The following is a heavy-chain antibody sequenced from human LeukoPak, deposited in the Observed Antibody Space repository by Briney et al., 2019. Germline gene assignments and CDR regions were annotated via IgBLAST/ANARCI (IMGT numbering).Heavy chain of an antibody. CDR2: ISPGDSDT. CDR3: ARAHGLAARPEVLDY. D-gene: IGHD6-6*01. CDR1: GYSFTSYR. Sequence: HGESLKISCKGSGYSFTSYRIGWVRQMPGKGLEWMGIISPGDSDTRYSPSFQGQVTISADKSISTAYLQWSSLKASDTAMYYCARAHGLAARPEVLDYWGQGTLVTVSS. V-gene: IGHV5-51*01. J-gene: IGHJ4*02.